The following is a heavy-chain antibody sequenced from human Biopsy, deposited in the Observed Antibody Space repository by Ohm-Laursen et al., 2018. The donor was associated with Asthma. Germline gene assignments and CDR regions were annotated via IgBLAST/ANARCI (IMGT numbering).Heavy chain of an antibody. CDR3: AREGVAGTHIED. D-gene: IGHD6-19*01. Sequence: GSLRLSCAASGFSVSSSYMSWVRQAPGKGLEWVSVIYNDGRAYYADSVKGRFTISRDNSKNTLSLQMNSLTAEDTAVYYCAREGVAGTHIEDWGQGTLVTVSS. V-gene: IGHV3-66*02. CDR2: IYNDGRA. J-gene: IGHJ4*02. CDR1: GFSVSSSY.